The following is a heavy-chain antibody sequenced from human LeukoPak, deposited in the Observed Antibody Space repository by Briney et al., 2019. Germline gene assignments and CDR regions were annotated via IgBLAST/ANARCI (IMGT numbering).Heavy chain of an antibody. D-gene: IGHD3-10*01. J-gene: IGHJ4*02. CDR1: GFTFSSYG. V-gene: IGHV3-33*01. CDR3: ARDWNPMVRGVIPFY. Sequence: PGGSLRLSCAASGFTFSSYGMHWVRQAPVKGLEWVAVIWYDGSNKYYADSVKGRFTISRDNSKNTLYLQMNSLRAEDTAVYYCARDWNPMVRGVIPFYWGQGTLVTVSS. CDR2: IWYDGSNK.